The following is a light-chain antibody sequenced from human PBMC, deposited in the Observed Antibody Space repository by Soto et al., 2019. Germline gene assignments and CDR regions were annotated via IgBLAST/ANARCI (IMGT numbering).Light chain of an antibody. Sequence: MTQSPGTLSVSPGDRVTLSCRASQSISINLAWYQHKPGQTPRLLIYDTSTRATGVPTRFSGSRSGAEFTLTINSLQSEDFAVYYCQPYNNWPLTFGGGTKVDI. CDR1: QSISIN. CDR2: DTS. CDR3: QPYNNWPLT. J-gene: IGKJ4*01. V-gene: IGKV3-15*01.